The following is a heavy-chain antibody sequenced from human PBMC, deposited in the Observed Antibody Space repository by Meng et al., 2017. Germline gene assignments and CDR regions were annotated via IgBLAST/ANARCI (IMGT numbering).Heavy chain of an antibody. CDR3: ARVVAATTLFLDY. J-gene: IGHJ4*02. Sequence: QLQLQESGPGLVKPSETLSLTCTVSGGSISSSSYYWGWIRQPPGKGLEWIGEIYHSGSTNYNPSLKSRVTISVDKSKNQFSLKLSSVTAADTAVYYCARVVAATTLFLDYWGQGTLVTVSS. D-gene: IGHD2-15*01. V-gene: IGHV4-39*07. CDR1: GGSISSSSYY. CDR2: IYHSGST.